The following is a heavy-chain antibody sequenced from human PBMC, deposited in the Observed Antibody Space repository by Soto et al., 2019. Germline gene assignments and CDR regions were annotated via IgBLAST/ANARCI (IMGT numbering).Heavy chain of an antibody. CDR1: GYTFTEYG. Sequence: QVQLVQSGGEVKKPGASVKVSCKASGYTFTEYGLSWVRQAPGQGLEWLGWISTDDGNTHYAQKVRDRVAMTADPSTSTAYLELRSLRSDDTAMYYCASVTLGAWGQGTMVTV. CDR2: ISTDDGNT. V-gene: IGHV1-18*01. D-gene: IGHD2-21*02. CDR3: ASVTLGA. J-gene: IGHJ3*01.